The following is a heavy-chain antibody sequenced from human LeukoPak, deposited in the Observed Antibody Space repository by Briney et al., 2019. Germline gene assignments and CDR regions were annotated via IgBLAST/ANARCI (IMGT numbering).Heavy chain of an antibody. D-gene: IGHD3-3*01. CDR1: EFAFSNYW. V-gene: IGHV3-74*01. J-gene: IGHJ4*02. CDR2: INSDGSLT. CDR3: AKDPTYYDFWSGYSAVPYYFDY. Sequence: GGSLRLSCAASEFAFSNYWMHWVRQAPGWGLIWVSRINSDGSLTNYADSVKGRFTISRDNSKNTLYLQMNSLRAEDTAVYYCAKDPTYYDFWSGYSAVPYYFDYWGQGTLVTVSS.